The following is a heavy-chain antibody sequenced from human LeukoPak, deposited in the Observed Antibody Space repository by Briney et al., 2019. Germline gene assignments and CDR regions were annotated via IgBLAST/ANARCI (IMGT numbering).Heavy chain of an antibody. Sequence: ASVKVSCKASGGTFSSYAISWVRQAPGQGLEWMGGIIPIFGTANYAQKFQGRVTITTDESTSTAYMELSSLRSEDTAVYYCARELGHYDILTGYYRGYFDYWGRGTLVTVSS. D-gene: IGHD3-9*01. J-gene: IGHJ4*02. CDR3: ARELGHYDILTGYYRGYFDY. V-gene: IGHV1-69*05. CDR2: IIPIFGTA. CDR1: GGTFSSYA.